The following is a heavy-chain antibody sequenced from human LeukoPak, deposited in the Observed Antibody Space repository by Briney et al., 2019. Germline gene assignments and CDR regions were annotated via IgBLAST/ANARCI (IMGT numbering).Heavy chain of an antibody. J-gene: IGHJ4*02. V-gene: IGHV4-34*01. D-gene: IGHD3-9*01. CDR2: INHSGST. CDR1: GGSFSGYY. CDR3: ARPSVDYDILTGYYPTESYYFDY. Sequence: PSETLSLTCAVYGGSFSGYYWSWIRQPPGKGLEWIGEINHSGSTNYNPSLESRVTISVDTSKNQFSLKLSSVTAADTAVYYCARPSVDYDILTGYYPTESYYFDYWGQGTLVTVSS.